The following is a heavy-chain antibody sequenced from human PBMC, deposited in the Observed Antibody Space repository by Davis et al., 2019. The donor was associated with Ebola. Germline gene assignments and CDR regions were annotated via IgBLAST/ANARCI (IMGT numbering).Heavy chain of an antibody. V-gene: IGHV4-34*01. Sequence: MPGGSLRLSCAVYGGSFSGYYWSWIRQPPGKGLEWIGEINHSGSTNYNPSLKSRVTISVDTSKNQFSLKLSSVTAADTAVYYCARTAFWSGYYNNWFDPWGQGTLVTVSS. CDR1: GGSFSGYY. CDR3: ARTAFWSGYYNNWFDP. CDR2: INHSGST. J-gene: IGHJ5*02. D-gene: IGHD3-3*01.